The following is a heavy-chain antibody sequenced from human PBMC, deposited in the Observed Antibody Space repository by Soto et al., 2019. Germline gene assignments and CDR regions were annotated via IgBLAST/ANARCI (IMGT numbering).Heavy chain of an antibody. CDR2: IRSKPNDYAT. CDR3: ARQKDGGDYIYYYAMDV. V-gene: IGHV3-73*01. Sequence: PGGSLRLSCAGSGFRFSDYAIGWVRQAPGKGLEWVGRIRSKPNDYATAYVASLKGRFTISRDDSRNTAYLHMTSLITEDTAVYFCARQKDGGDYIYYYAMDVWGQGTTVTVSS. CDR1: GFRFSDYA. J-gene: IGHJ6*02.